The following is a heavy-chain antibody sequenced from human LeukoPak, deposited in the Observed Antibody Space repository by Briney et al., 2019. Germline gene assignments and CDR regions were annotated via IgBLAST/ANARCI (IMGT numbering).Heavy chain of an antibody. CDR3: AGAANIAVAGI. CDR2: ISSSSSYI. J-gene: IGHJ4*02. D-gene: IGHD6-19*01. CDR1: GFTFIRYS. Sequence: PGGSLRLSCAASGFTFIRYSMNWVRQAPGKGLEWVSSISSSSSYIYYADSVKGRFTISRDNAKNSLYLQMNRLRAEDTAVYYGAGAANIAVAGIWGQGNLVTVSS. V-gene: IGHV3-21*01.